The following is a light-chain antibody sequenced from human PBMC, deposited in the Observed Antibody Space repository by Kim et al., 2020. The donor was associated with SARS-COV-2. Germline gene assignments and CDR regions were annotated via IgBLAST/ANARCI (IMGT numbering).Light chain of an antibody. CDR1: SSDVGGYNY. J-gene: IGLJ7*01. V-gene: IGLV2-14*01. CDR3: SSYTSSSTWG. CDR2: DVS. Sequence: QSALTQPASVSGSPGQSITISCTGTSSDVGGYNYVSWYQQHPGKAPKLMIYDVSKRPSGVSNRFSGSKSGNTASLTISGLQAEDEADYYCSSYTSSSTWGFGGSTQLTVL.